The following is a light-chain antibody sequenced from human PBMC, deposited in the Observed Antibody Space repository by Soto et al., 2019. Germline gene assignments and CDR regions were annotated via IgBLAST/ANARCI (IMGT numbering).Light chain of an antibody. Sequence: EIVMTQSPATLSVSPGERATLSCRASQSVSSNLAWYQQKRGQAPRLLIYAASTRATGIPARFSGTGSGTEFTRTISSLQSEDFAVYYCQQYNNWPPWTFGQGTKVEIK. CDR1: QSVSSN. CDR2: AAS. J-gene: IGKJ1*01. CDR3: QQYNNWPPWT. V-gene: IGKV3-15*01.